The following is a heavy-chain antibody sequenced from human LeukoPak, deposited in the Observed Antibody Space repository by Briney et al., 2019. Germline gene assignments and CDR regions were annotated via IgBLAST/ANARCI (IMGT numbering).Heavy chain of an antibody. J-gene: IGHJ4*02. CDR3: ATGVLELELQRSDY. D-gene: IGHD1-7*01. V-gene: IGHV1-24*01. CDR2: FDPEDGET. CDR1: GYTLTELS. Sequence: ASVKVSCKVSGYTLTELSMHWVRQAPGKGLEWMGGFDPEDGETIYAQKFQGRVTMTEDTSTDTAHMELSSLRSEDTAVYYCATGVLELELQRSDYWGQGTLVTVSS.